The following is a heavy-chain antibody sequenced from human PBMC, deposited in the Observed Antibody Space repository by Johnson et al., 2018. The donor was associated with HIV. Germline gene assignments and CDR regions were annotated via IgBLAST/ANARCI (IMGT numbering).Heavy chain of an antibody. Sequence: VQLVESGGGLVQPGGSLRLSCAASGFTFSNYAMSWVRQAPGKGLEWVSTISGSGSSTYYVYSVKGRFTISRDNFKNMLYLQMNSLRPEDTGLYYCAKDGGLWSYSLDVWGQGTMVSVSS. D-gene: IGHD3-10*01. CDR1: GFTFSNYA. J-gene: IGHJ3*01. CDR2: ISGSGSST. CDR3: AKDGGLWSYSLDV. V-gene: IGHV3-23*04.